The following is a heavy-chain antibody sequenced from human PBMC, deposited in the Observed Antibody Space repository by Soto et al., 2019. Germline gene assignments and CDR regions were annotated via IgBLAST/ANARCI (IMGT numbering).Heavy chain of an antibody. D-gene: IGHD3-16*01. CDR1: GYTFTNND. V-gene: IGHV1-8*01. CDR3: ARMATFGALNWFDP. Sequence: ASVKVSCKASGYTFTNNDVTWVRQATGQGLEWMGWMNPGSGDTGYAQKFQGRVTMTRNISIATAYMELSSLRSEDTAIYYCARMATFGALNWFDPWGQGTLVTVSS. J-gene: IGHJ5*02. CDR2: MNPGSGDT.